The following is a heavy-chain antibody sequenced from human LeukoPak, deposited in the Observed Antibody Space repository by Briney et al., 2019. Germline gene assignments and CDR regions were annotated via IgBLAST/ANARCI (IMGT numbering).Heavy chain of an antibody. Sequence: PGGSLRLSCAVSGFTFRNYWMSWVRQAPGKGLEWVANIKQDGSEKNYVDSVKGRFTISRDNAKNSLYLQMNSLRAEDTAVYYCARLEQWLTPYWGQGTLVTVSS. CDR1: GFTFRNYW. CDR2: IKQDGSEK. V-gene: IGHV3-7*01. CDR3: ARLEQWLTPY. D-gene: IGHD6-19*01. J-gene: IGHJ4*02.